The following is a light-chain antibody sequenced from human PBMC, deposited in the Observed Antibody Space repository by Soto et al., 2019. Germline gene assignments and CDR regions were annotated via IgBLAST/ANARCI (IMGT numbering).Light chain of an antibody. CDR2: EVS. V-gene: IGLV2-8*01. Sequence: QSALTQPPSASGSPGQSVTISCTGTSSDVGGYNYVSWYQQHPGKAPKLMIYEVSKRPSGVPDRFSGSKSGNTASLTVSGLQVEDEADYYCSSYAGSNMVFGGGTKLTVL. CDR3: SSYAGSNMV. J-gene: IGLJ2*01. CDR1: SSDVGGYNY.